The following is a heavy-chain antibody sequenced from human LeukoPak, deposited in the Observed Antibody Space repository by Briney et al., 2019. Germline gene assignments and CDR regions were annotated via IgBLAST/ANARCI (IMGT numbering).Heavy chain of an antibody. Sequence: SQTLSLTCTVSSGSISSGGYYWSWIRQHPGKGLEWIGYIYYSGSTYYNPSLKSRVTISVDTSKNQFSLKLSSVTAADTAVYYCARDQDGWYRYWGQGTLVTVSS. V-gene: IGHV4-31*03. CDR2: IYYSGST. J-gene: IGHJ4*02. CDR1: SGSISSGGYY. CDR3: ARDQDGWYRY. D-gene: IGHD6-19*01.